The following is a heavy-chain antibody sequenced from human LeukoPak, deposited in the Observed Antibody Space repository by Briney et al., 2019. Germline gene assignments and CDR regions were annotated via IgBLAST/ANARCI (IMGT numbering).Heavy chain of an antibody. D-gene: IGHD2-2*01. V-gene: IGHV3-23*01. CDR1: GFTFSSYA. CDR2: ISGSGGST. CDR3: ARGGEYCSTTRCYVDC. J-gene: IGHJ4*02. Sequence: PGGSLRLSCAASGFTFSSYAMSWVRQAPGKGLEWVSAISGSGGSTYYADSVKGRFTISRDNAKNSLYLQMNSLRAEDTAVYYCARGGEYCSTTRCYVDCWGQGTLVTVSS.